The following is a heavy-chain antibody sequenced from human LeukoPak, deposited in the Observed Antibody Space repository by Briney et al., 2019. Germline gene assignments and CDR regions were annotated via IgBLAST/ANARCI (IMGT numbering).Heavy chain of an antibody. CDR1: GGTFSSYA. Sequence: ASVKVSCKASGGTFSSYAISWVRQAPGQGLEWMGWMNPNSGNTGYAQKFQGRVTMTRNTSISTAYMELSSLRSEDTAVYYCARYSGSYCWGQGTLVTVSS. CDR3: ARYSGSYC. D-gene: IGHD1-26*01. V-gene: IGHV1-8*02. CDR2: MNPNSGNT. J-gene: IGHJ4*02.